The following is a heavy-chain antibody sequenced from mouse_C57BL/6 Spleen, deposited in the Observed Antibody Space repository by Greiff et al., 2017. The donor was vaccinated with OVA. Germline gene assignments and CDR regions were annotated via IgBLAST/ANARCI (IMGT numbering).Heavy chain of an antibody. CDR2: IWSDGST. J-gene: IGHJ4*01. D-gene: IGHD2-1*01. V-gene: IGHV2-6-1*01. CDR1: GFSLTSYG. CDR3: ARHGGNYYLYAMDY. Sequence: QVQLKESGPGLVAPSQSLSITCTVSGFSLTSYGVHWVRQRPGKGLEWLVVIWSDGSTTYNSALKSRLSISKDNSKSQVFLKMNSLQTDDTAMYYCARHGGNYYLYAMDYWGQGTSVTVSS.